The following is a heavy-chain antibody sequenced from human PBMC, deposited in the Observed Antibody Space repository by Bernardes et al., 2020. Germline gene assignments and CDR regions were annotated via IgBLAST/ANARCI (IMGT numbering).Heavy chain of an antibody. CDR3: AKRNAGPFDY. CDR1: GFSFSGYA. V-gene: IGHV3-23*01. CDR2: LNGGGGAT. Sequence: GGSLRLSCAASGFSFSGYAMSWVRQAPGMGLEWVSTLNGGGGATYYADSVKGRFTVSRDNSKNTLYLQMNSLRAEDTAVYYCAKRNAGPFDYWGQGALVTVSS. J-gene: IGHJ4*02.